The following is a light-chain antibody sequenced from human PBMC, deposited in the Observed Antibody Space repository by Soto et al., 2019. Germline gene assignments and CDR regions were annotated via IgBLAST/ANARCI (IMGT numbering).Light chain of an antibody. J-gene: IGKJ1*01. CDR3: QQYNNWPPWVA. CDR1: QSVSSN. V-gene: IGKV3-15*01. Sequence: EIVMTQSPATLSVSPGERATLSCRASQSVSSNLAWYQQKPGQAPRLLIYGASTRATGIPARFSGSGSGTEFTLTISSLQSEDFAVYYCQQYNNWPPWVAFGQGTKVEIK. CDR2: GAS.